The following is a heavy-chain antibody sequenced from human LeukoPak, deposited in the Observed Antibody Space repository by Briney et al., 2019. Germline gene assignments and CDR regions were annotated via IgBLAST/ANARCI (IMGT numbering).Heavy chain of an antibody. V-gene: IGHV1-3*01. J-gene: IGHJ4*02. CDR2: INAGNGDT. Sequence: GASVKVSRKASGYTFTSYAMHWVRQAPGQRLEWMGWINAGNGDTKYSQKFQGRVTITRDTSASTAYMELSSLRSEDTAVYYCARGDYSNYYFDYWGQGTLVTVSS. CDR3: ARGDYSNYYFDY. D-gene: IGHD4-11*01. CDR1: GYTFTSYA.